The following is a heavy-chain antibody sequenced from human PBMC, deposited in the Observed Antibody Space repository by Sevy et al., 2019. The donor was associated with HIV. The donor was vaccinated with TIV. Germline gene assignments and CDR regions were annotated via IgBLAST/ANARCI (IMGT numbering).Heavy chain of an antibody. V-gene: IGHV3-74*01. J-gene: IGHJ3*02. D-gene: IGHD2-2*02. CDR3: ARLRYCSSTSCYTYYGADAFDI. CDR2: INSDGSST. CDR1: GFTFSSYW. Sequence: GGSLRLSCAASGFTFSSYWMHWVRQAPGKGLVWVSRINSDGSSTSYADSVKGRFTISRDNAKNTLYLQMNSLRAEDTAVYYCARLRYCSSTSCYTYYGADAFDIWGHGTMVTVSS.